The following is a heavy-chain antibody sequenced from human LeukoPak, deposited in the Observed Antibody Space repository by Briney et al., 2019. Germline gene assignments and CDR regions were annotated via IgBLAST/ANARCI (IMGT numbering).Heavy chain of an antibody. D-gene: IGHD6-19*01. CDR2: IYYSGST. V-gene: IGHV4-59*08. CDR1: GGSISSYY. CDR3: ARQDRAQWLVLGYFDL. J-gene: IGHJ2*01. Sequence: SETLSLTCTVSGGSISSYYWSWIRQPPGKGLEWIGYIYYSGSTNYNPSLESRVTILVDTSKNQFSLKLSSVTAADTAVYYCARQDRAQWLVLGYFDLWGRGTLVTVSS.